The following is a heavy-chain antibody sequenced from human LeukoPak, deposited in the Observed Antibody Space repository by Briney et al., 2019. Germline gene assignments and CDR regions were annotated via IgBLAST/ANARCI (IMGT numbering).Heavy chain of an antibody. Sequence: SETLSLTCTVSGGSISSYYWSWIRQPPGKGLEWIGYIYYSGSTNYNPSLKSRVTISVDTSKNQFSLKLSSVTAADTAVYYCARALNYYGSGSSPEWFDPWGQGTLVTVSS. D-gene: IGHD3-10*01. CDR1: GGSISSYY. CDR2: IYYSGST. V-gene: IGHV4-59*01. CDR3: ARALNYYGSGSSPEWFDP. J-gene: IGHJ5*02.